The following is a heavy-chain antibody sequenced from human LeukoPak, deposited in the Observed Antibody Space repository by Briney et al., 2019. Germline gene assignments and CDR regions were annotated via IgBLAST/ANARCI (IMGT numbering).Heavy chain of an antibody. CDR3: AKLQWLVEEFYFDY. CDR1: GFTFSSYA. D-gene: IGHD6-19*01. V-gene: IGHV3-23*01. CDR2: ISGSGGST. Sequence: SGGSLRLSCAASGFTFSSYAMSWVRQAPGKGLEWVSAISGSGGSTYYADSVKGRFTISRDNSKNTLYLQMNSLRAEDTAVYYCAKLQWLVEEFYFDYWGQGTLVTVSS. J-gene: IGHJ4*02.